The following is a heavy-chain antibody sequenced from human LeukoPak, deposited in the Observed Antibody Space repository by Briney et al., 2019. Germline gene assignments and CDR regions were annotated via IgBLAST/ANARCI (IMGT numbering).Heavy chain of an antibody. CDR1: GFTFSSYS. D-gene: IGHD2-2*01. V-gene: IGHV3-21*01. J-gene: IGHJ6*03. CDR3: ARDGHEVLGYCSSTSCLHYYMDV. CDR2: ISSSSSYI. Sequence: GGSLRLSCAASGFTFSSYSMNWVRQAPGKGLEWVSSISSSSSYIYYADSVKGRFIISRDNAKNSLYLQMNSLRAEDTAVYYCARDGHEVLGYCSSTSCLHYYMDVWGKGTTVTVSS.